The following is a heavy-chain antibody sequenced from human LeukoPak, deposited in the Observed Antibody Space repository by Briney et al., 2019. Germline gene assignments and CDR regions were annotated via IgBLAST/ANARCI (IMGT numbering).Heavy chain of an antibody. J-gene: IGHJ6*02. CDR1: GFTFSDYY. D-gene: IGHD5-24*01. CDR2: ISSSGSTI. Sequence: GGSLRLSCAASGFTFSDYYMSWIRQAPGKGLEWVSYISSSGSTIYYADSVKGRFTISRDNAKNSLYLQMNSLRAEDTAVYYCARRGGVEMATIYYYYGMDVWGQGTTVTVSS. CDR3: ARRGGVEMATIYYYYGMDV. V-gene: IGHV3-11*01.